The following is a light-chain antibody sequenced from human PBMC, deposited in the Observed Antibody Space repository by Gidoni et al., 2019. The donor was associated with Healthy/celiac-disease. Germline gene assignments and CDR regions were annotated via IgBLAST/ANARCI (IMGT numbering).Light chain of an antibody. V-gene: IGKV3-20*01. Sequence: EIVLTQSPGTLSLSPGERATLSCRASQSVSRSYLAWYQQKPGQAPRLLIYGASSRATGIPDRLSGSGSGTDFTLTISRLEPEDFAVYYCQQYGSSPTITFGQGTRLEIK. CDR3: QQYGSSPTIT. J-gene: IGKJ5*01. CDR1: QSVSRSY. CDR2: GAS.